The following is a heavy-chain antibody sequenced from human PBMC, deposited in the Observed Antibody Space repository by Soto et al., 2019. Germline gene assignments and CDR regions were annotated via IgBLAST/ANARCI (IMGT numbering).Heavy chain of an antibody. V-gene: IGHV1-18*01. CDR3: ARYGAEYSSSSGEYYYYYYMDV. Sequence: QVQLVQSGAEVKKSGASVKVSCKASGYTFTSYGISWVRQAPGQGLEWMGWISAYNGNTNYAQKLQGRVTMTTDTSTSTAYMELRSLRSDDTAVYYCARYGAEYSSSSGEYYYYYYMDVWGKGTTVTVSS. CDR1: GYTFTSYG. J-gene: IGHJ6*03. CDR2: ISAYNGNT. D-gene: IGHD6-6*01.